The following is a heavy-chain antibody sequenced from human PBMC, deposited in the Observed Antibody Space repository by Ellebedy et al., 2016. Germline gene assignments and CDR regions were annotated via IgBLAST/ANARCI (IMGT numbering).Heavy chain of an antibody. CDR2: MNPNSGNT. CDR1: GYTFTSYD. D-gene: IGHD4-11*01. Sequence: ASVKVSCXASGYTFTSYDINWVRQATGQGLEWMGWMNPNSGNTGYAQKFQGRVTMTRDTSISTAYMELSRLRSDDTAVYYCARGDYKHRFDYWGQGTLVTVSS. V-gene: IGHV1-8*01. J-gene: IGHJ4*02. CDR3: ARGDYKHRFDY.